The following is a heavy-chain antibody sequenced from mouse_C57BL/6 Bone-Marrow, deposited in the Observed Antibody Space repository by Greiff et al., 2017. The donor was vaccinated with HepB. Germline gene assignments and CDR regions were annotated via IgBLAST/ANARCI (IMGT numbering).Heavy chain of an antibody. Sequence: VQVVESGPELVKPGASVKLSCKASGYTFTSYDINWVKQRPGQGLEWIGWIYPRDGSTKYNEKFKGKATLTVDTSSSTAYMELHSLTSEDSAVYFCANTVVAEEFAYWGQGTLVTVSA. CDR2: IYPRDGST. V-gene: IGHV1-85*01. J-gene: IGHJ3*01. CDR1: GYTFTSYD. D-gene: IGHD1-1*01. CDR3: ANTVVAEEFAY.